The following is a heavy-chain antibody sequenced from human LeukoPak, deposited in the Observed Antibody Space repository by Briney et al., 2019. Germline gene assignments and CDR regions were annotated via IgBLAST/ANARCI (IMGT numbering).Heavy chain of an antibody. J-gene: IGHJ4*02. V-gene: IGHV1-24*01. CDR1: GYTLTELS. CDR2: FDPEDGET. Sequence: ASVKVSCKVSGYTLTELSMHWVRQAPGKGLEWMGGFDPEDGETIYAQKFQGRVTMTEDTSTDTAYMEPSSLRSEDTAVYYCATGDTAMAYAFDYWGQGTLVTVSS. D-gene: IGHD5-18*01. CDR3: ATGDTAMAYAFDY.